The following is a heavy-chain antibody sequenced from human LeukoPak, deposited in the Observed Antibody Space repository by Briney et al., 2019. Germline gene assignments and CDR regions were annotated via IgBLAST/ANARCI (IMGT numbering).Heavy chain of an antibody. CDR3: ARASVGIAVAGTPIDY. D-gene: IGHD6-19*01. CDR1: GFTFSSYS. J-gene: IGHJ4*02. V-gene: IGHV3-21*01. CDR2: ISSSSSYI. Sequence: PGGSLRLSCAASGFTFSSYSMNWVRQAQGKGLEWVSSISSSSSYIYYADSVKGRFTISRDSAKNSLYLQMNSLRAEDTAVYYCARASVGIAVAGTPIDYWGQETLLTVSS.